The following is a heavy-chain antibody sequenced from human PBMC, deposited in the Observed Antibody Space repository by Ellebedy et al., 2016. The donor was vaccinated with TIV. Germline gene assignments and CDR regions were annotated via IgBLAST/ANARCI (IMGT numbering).Heavy chain of an antibody. Sequence: SETLSLXXTVSGGSVSSGSYYWSWIRQPPGKGLEWIGYIYYSGSTNYNPSLKSRVTISVDTSKNQFSLKLSSVTAADTAVYYCARPRAGWQLELDYWGQGTLVTVSS. CDR3: ARPRAGWQLELDY. D-gene: IGHD1-1*01. J-gene: IGHJ4*02. V-gene: IGHV4-61*01. CDR1: GGSVSSGSYY. CDR2: IYYSGST.